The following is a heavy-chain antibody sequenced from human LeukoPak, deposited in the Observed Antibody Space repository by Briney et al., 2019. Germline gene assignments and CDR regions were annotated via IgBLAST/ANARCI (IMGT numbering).Heavy chain of an antibody. D-gene: IGHD4-17*01. CDR1: GYTFTSYY. CDR3: AADYGDYQARFVY. J-gene: IGHJ4*02. V-gene: IGHV1-2*06. Sequence: ASVKVSCKASGYTFTSYYIHWVRQAPGQGPEWRGRINPNGGGTNFAQRFQGRVTMTRDTSVSTAYMELSTLRSDGTAVYYCAADYGDYQARFVYWGQGTLVTVSS. CDR2: INPNGGGT.